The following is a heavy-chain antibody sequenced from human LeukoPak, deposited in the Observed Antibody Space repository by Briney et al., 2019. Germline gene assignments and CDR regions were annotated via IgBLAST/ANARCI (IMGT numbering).Heavy chain of an antibody. CDR2: INHSGST. J-gene: IGHJ3*02. CDR3: ARVGVVDHTAMATEGAAFDI. Sequence: SETLSLTCAVYGGSFSGYYWSWIRQPPGKGLEWIGEINHSGSTNYNPPLKSRVTISVDTSKNQFSLKLSSVTAADTAVYYCARVGVVDHTAMATEGAAFDIWGQGTMVTVSS. V-gene: IGHV4-34*01. D-gene: IGHD5-18*01. CDR1: GGSFSGYY.